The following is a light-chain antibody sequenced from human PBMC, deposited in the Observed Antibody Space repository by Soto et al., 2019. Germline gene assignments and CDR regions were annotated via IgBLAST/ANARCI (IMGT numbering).Light chain of an antibody. CDR1: QSISNSF. Sequence: EIVLTQSPGTLSLSPGERATLSCRASQSISNSFLAWYQQKPGQAPRLLISGASSRATGIPDRFSGSGSGTDFTLTINRLEPEDFAVYYCQQYHDTGTFGQGTKVEIK. CDR3: QQYHDTGT. CDR2: GAS. V-gene: IGKV3-20*01. J-gene: IGKJ1*01.